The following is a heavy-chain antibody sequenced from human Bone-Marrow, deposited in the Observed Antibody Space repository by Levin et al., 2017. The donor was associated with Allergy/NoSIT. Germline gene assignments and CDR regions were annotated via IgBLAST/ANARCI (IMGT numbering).Heavy chain of an antibody. CDR3: ARDGLGVTVGGPYYFDY. Sequence: GESLKISCAASGFTFSSYGMHWVRQAPGKGLEWMAVIWYDGSNKYYADSVKGRFTISRDNSKNTLYLQMNSLRAEDTAVYYCARDGLGVTVGGPYYFDYWGQGTLVTVSS. D-gene: IGHD3-16*01. J-gene: IGHJ4*02. V-gene: IGHV3-33*01. CDR2: IWYDGSNK. CDR1: GFTFSSYG.